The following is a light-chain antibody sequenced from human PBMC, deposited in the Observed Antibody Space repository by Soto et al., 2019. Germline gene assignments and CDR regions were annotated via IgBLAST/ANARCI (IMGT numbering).Light chain of an antibody. CDR1: QSVYIY. CDR2: GAS. J-gene: IGKJ4*01. Sequence: EIVMKRSPASLSVSPWERAAHYWRTSQSVYIYLAWYQQKPGQAPRLLIFGASYRATGIPARFSGSGSGTEFNLTIISLQSADFAVYFCQQYDDWLRLTFGGGTKVDIK. V-gene: IGKV3D-15*01. CDR3: QQYDDWLRLT.